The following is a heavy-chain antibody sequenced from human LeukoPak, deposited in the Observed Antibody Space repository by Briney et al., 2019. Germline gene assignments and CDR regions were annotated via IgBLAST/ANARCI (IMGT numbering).Heavy chain of an antibody. V-gene: IGHV1-2*02. CDR2: INPNSGGT. D-gene: IGHD3-9*01. CDR1: GYTFTGYY. J-gene: IGHJ3*02. Sequence: APVRVCCKACGYTFTGYYMHSVRQAAGQGLEWMGWINPNSGGTNYAQKFQGRVTMTRDTSISTAYMELSRLRSDDTAVYYCARGPRLVRRDASDIWGQGTMVTVSS. CDR3: ARGPRLVRRDASDI.